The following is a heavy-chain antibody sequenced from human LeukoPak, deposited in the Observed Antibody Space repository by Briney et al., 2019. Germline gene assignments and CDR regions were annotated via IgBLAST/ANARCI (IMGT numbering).Heavy chain of an antibody. CDR3: ARGRGITIFGVVIRPPYYYYYMDV. CDR1: GGSFSGYY. J-gene: IGHJ6*03. CDR2: INHSGST. V-gene: IGHV4-34*01. Sequence: PSETLSLTCAVYGGSFSGYYWSWIRQPPGKGLEWIGEINHSGSTNYNPSLKSRVTISVDTSKNQFSLKLSSVTAADTAVYYCARGRGITIFGVVIRPPYYYYYMDVWGKGTTVTVSS. D-gene: IGHD3-3*01.